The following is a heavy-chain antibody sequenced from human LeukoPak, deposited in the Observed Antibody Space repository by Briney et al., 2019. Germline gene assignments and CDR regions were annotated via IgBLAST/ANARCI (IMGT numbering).Heavy chain of an antibody. Sequence: ASVKVSRKASGYTFTSYGISWVRQAPGQGLEWMGWISAYSGNTNYAQKLQGRVTMTTDTSTSTAYMELRSLRSDDTAVYYCARNRRVVVTADAFDIWGKGTTVTISS. CDR2: ISAYSGNT. CDR1: GYTFTSYG. J-gene: IGHJ3*02. D-gene: IGHD3-22*01. CDR3: ARNRRVVVTADAFDI. V-gene: IGHV1-18*01.